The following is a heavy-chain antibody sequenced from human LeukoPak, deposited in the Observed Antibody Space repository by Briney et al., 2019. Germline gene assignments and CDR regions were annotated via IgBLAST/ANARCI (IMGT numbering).Heavy chain of an antibody. D-gene: IGHD2-21*01. CDR2: IYPSGGT. CDR3: AREYGDLDY. Sequence: SETPSLTCTVSGGSISGFYWSWIRQPAGKGLEWIGRIYPSGGTNYNPSLKSRVTMSTDTSTNQFSLKLRSVTAADTAVYYCAREYGDLDYWGQGTLVTVSS. J-gene: IGHJ4*02. CDR1: GGSISGFY. V-gene: IGHV4-4*07.